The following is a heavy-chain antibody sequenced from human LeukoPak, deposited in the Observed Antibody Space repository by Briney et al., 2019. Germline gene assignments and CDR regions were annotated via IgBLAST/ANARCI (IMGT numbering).Heavy chain of an antibody. CDR3: ARGRLGFCGGGSCSDFDY. CDR2: ISDYNGNT. V-gene: IGHV1-18*04. J-gene: IGHJ4*02. Sequence: EASVKVSCKASGYSFTSYGISWVRQAPGQGLEWMGWISDYNGNTNYAQKFQGRVTMTTDTSTTTAYMELRSLRSDDTAVYYCARGRLGFCGGGSCSDFDYWGQGTLVSVSS. CDR1: GYSFTSYG. D-gene: IGHD2-15*01.